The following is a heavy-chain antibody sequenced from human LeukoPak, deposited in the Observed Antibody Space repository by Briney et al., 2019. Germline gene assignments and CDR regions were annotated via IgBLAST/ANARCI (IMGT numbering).Heavy chain of an antibody. D-gene: IGHD3-10*01. CDR2: ISYDGSNK. Sequence: PGRSLRLSCAASGFTFSSYAMHWVRQAPGKGLEWVAVISYDGSNKYYADSVKGRFTISRDNSKNTLYLQMNSLRAEDTAVYYCARDRHPYYGSGSFPGFDPWGQGTLVTVSS. CDR3: ARDRHPYYGSGSFPGFDP. V-gene: IGHV3-30-3*01. J-gene: IGHJ5*02. CDR1: GFTFSSYA.